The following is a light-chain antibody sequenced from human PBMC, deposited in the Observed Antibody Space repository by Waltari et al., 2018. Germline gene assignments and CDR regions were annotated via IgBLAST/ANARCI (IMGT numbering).Light chain of an antibody. V-gene: IGKV3-20*01. CDR1: QSVSSRY. CDR3: QQYGSSVT. Sequence: EIVLTQSPGTLSLSPGERATLSCRASQSVSSRYLAWYQQKPGHATSLLIYGASSSATCIPDSFSGSGSVTDFTLTISRLEPEDFAVYYCQQYGSSVTFGQGTRLEIK. CDR2: GAS. J-gene: IGKJ5*01.